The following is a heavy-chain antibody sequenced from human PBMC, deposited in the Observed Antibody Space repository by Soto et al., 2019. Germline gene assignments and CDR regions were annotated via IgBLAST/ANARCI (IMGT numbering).Heavy chain of an antibody. Sequence: SVKVSCKASGVTFSSYAISWVRQAPGQGLEWMGGIIPIFGTANYAQKFQGRVTITADESTSTAYMELSSLRSEDTAVYYCARVGGARYCSGGSCYPNPVYYYYYGMDVWGQGTTVTVSS. CDR3: ARVGGARYCSGGSCYPNPVYYYYYGMDV. CDR1: GVTFSSYA. D-gene: IGHD2-15*01. V-gene: IGHV1-69*13. CDR2: IIPIFGTA. J-gene: IGHJ6*02.